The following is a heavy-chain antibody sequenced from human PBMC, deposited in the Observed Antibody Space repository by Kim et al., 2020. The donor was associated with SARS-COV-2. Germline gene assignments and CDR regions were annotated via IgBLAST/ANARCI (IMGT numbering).Heavy chain of an antibody. CDR1: GFTFNSYG. D-gene: IGHD1-7*01. CDR2: ISFDGSTK. Sequence: GGSLRLSCAASGFTFNSYGMHWVRQAPGKGLEWVAVISFDGSTKYYADSVKGRFTISRDNSKNTLNLQMNSLRAEDTAVYYCGKDRAGTTYHYYYGMDVWGQGTTVTVSS. V-gene: IGHV3-30*18. J-gene: IGHJ6*02. CDR3: GKDRAGTTYHYYYGMDV.